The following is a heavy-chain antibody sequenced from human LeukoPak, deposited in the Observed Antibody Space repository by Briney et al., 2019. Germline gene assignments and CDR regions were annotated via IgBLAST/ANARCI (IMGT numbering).Heavy chain of an antibody. D-gene: IGHD1-26*01. Sequence: GESLKISCKGSGYSSTSYWIGWVRQMPGIGLEWLGIIYPGDSDTRYSPSFQGQVTISADKSISTAYLQWSSLKASDTAMYYCARQNIGGTSASDYWGQGTLVTVSS. V-gene: IGHV5-51*01. CDR3: ARQNIGGTSASDY. J-gene: IGHJ4*02. CDR2: IYPGDSDT. CDR1: GYSSTSYW.